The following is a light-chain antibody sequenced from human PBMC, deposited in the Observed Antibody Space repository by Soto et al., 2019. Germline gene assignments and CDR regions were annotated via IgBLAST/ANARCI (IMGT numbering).Light chain of an antibody. J-gene: IGLJ2*01. CDR3: SSFTTTSPLV. CDR2: DVS. CDR1: SSDVGGYNH. Sequence: QSVLTQPASVSGSPGQWITISCTGTSSDVGGYNHVSWYKHHPGKAPKLMMSDVSNRPSGVYNRFSGSKSSNIASLTISALHAEGEPDYYGSSFTTTSPLVFGGGTKLTVL. V-gene: IGLV2-14*03.